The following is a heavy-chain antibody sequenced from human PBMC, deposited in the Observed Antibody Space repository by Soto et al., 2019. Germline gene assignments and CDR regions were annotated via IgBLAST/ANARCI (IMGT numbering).Heavy chain of an antibody. CDR2: VSGNNGAS. Sequence: GASVKVSCNASGYTSADLDIKWVRQDPGPGLEWMGWVSGNNGASNPAPKVQGRITMTLDTSTGVSYMALRSLRSDDTAIYYCVRDQKYFRVNGNWFDSWGQGTLVTVYS. CDR1: GYTSADLD. D-gene: IGHD2-2*01. V-gene: IGHV1-18*01. J-gene: IGHJ5*01. CDR3: VRDQKYFRVNGNWFDS.